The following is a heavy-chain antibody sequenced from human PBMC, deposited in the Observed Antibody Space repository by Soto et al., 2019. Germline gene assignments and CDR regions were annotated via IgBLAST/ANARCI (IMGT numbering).Heavy chain of an antibody. Sequence: VGSLRLSCVASGFTFTSYWMSWVRQAPGKGLEWVANIKGDGSEKKYVDSVKGRFTISRDNAHNSVSLQMNSLRAEDTALYYCGRDEVRNGVGVWGQGTTVTV. J-gene: IGHJ6*02. CDR3: GRDEVRNGVGV. V-gene: IGHV3-7*01. CDR2: IKGDGSEK. CDR1: GFTFTSYW.